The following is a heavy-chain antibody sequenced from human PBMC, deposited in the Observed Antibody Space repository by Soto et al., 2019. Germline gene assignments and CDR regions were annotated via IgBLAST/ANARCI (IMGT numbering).Heavy chain of an antibody. D-gene: IGHD3-22*01. CDR1: GYTFIRYG. V-gene: IGHV1-18*01. Sequence: ASVKVSCKASGYTFIRYGITWVRQAPGQGLEWMGWISGYNDYTNYAQKLQGRVTMTADTSTRTVYMELRSLTSDDTGVYYCGRGGYYDNAWEKLIYYGLDVGAQGTTVPVSS. CDR3: GRGGYYDNAWEKLIYYGLDV. J-gene: IGHJ6*02. CDR2: ISGYNDYT.